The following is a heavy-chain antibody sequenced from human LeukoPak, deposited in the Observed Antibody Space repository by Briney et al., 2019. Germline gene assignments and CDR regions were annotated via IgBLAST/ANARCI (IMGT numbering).Heavy chain of an antibody. CDR2: ICTGVTT. Sequence: PGGSLRLSCAASGFTVSSNYMSWVRQAPGKGLEWVSVICTGVTTYYADSVKGRFTISRDNSKNTLYLQMNSLRAEDTAVYYCAREGSVPAAMNYWGQGTLVTVSS. J-gene: IGHJ4*02. CDR3: AREGSVPAAMNY. D-gene: IGHD2-2*01. V-gene: IGHV3-53*01. CDR1: GFTVSSNY.